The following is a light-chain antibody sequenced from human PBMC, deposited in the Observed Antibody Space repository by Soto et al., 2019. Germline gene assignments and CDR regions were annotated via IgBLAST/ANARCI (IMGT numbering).Light chain of an antibody. CDR2: GAS. J-gene: IGKJ1*01. Sequence: EIVLTQSPGTLSLSPGERATLSCRASQSVSSNYLAWYQQKPGQSPRLLIYGASSRATGIPDRFSGSVSGTDFTLTISRLEPEDFAVYYCQQYGSSPPTTFGQGTKVEIK. CDR3: QQYGSSPPTT. V-gene: IGKV3-20*01. CDR1: QSVSSNY.